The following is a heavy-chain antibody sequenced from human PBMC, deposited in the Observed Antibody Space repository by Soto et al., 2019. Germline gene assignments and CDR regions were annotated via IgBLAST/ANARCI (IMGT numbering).Heavy chain of an antibody. V-gene: IGHV3-23*01. CDR2: ISGSGGGSP. CDR1: GFTFSSYA. CDR3: AKVTYYYDTLVYYYFDY. Sequence: PGGSLRLSCVASGFTFSSYAMSWVRQAPGKGLEWVSTISGSGGGSPYYADSVKGRFTISRDNSKNTLYLQMNSLRAEDTAVYYCAKVTYYYDTLVYYYFDYWGQGTQVTVSS. D-gene: IGHD3-22*01. J-gene: IGHJ4*02.